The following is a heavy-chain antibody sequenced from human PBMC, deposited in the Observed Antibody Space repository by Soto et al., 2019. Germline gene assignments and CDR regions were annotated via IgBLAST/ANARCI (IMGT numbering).Heavy chain of an antibody. CDR1: AITFSAHC. D-gene: IGHD2-2*01. V-gene: IGHV3-7*03. J-gene: IGHJ4*02. CDR2: IKFNGSEK. Sequence: XGRMRLSGGPSAITFSAHCTSWVRPAPGKGPAGVANIKFNGSEKQYVESVRGRFTIPRHSSRRSLSLQMNSRRAGDTAVYYWVNDGGYCSGSTCYAPRNHYFDSWGQGHLATVSS. CDR3: VNDGGYCSGSTCYAPRNHYFDS.